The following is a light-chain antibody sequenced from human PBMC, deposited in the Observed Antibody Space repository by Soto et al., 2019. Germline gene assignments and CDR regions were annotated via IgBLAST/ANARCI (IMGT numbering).Light chain of an antibody. Sequence: DIEMSEAPSVLFATVEDRVTITCRASQSINSLLAWYQQKPGKAPKVVIYKASSLESGVPSRFSGSGSGTQFTLTISSLQPDDFATYYCQQYNTYPWTLGQGTRV. V-gene: IGKV1-5*03. J-gene: IGKJ1*01. CDR2: KAS. CDR3: QQYNTYPWT. CDR1: QSINSL.